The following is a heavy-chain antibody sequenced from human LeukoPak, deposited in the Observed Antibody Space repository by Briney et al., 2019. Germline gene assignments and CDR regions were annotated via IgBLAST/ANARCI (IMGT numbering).Heavy chain of an antibody. D-gene: IGHD5-24*01. Sequence: GSLSLSCEASGFSFSMYDMTWVRQAPGKGLEYVSSISSRSTYTFSADSVRGRFTISRDDAKNLLFLHMNSLRGDDTAVYYCARLGPGRDVSNSFDLWGQGTLVTVSS. J-gene: IGHJ4*02. CDR1: GFSFSMYD. CDR3: ARLGPGRDVSNSFDL. V-gene: IGHV3-21*06. CDR2: ISSRSTYT.